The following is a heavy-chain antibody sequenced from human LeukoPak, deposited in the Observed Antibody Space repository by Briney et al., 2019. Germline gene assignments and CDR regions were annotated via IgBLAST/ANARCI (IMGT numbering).Heavy chain of an antibody. J-gene: IGHJ4*02. Sequence: GASVKVSCKVSGYSLSELSTHWVRQAPGQGLEWMAGFDPGDDETIYAQKFQGRVTMTEDTSTDTAYLELSSLRSEDTAVYFCATEKDLLIDYWGQGTPVTVSS. V-gene: IGHV1-24*01. CDR1: GYSLSELS. D-gene: IGHD1-26*01. CDR3: ATEKDLLIDY. CDR2: FDPGDDET.